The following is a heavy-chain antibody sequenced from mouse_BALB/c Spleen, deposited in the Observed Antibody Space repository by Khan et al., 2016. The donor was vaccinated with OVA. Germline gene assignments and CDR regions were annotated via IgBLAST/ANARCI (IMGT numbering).Heavy chain of an antibody. CDR3: ARTARIKY. CDR1: GYSITSGYG. D-gene: IGHD1-2*01. V-gene: IGHV3-2*02. CDR2: ISYSGST. Sequence: EVQLQESGPGLVKPSQSLSLTCTVTGYSITSGYGWNWIRQFPGNKLEWMGYISYSGSTNYNPSLKSRISITRDTSKNKFFLQLNSVSTEDTSTYYCARTARIKYWGQGTTLTVSS. J-gene: IGHJ2*01.